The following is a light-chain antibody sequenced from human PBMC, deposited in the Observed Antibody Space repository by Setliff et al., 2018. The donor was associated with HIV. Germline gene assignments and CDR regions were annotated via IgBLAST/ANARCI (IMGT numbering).Light chain of an antibody. Sequence: QSVLTQPASVPGSPGQSITISCTGTSSDVGGYNYVSWYQHHPGKAPKLMIYEVTNRPSGVSTRFSGSKSGNTASLTISGLQAEDDANYYCSSYTSTYTLYVFGTGTKVTVL. CDR3: SSYTSTYTLYV. V-gene: IGLV2-14*01. CDR2: EVT. J-gene: IGLJ1*01. CDR1: SSDVGGYNY.